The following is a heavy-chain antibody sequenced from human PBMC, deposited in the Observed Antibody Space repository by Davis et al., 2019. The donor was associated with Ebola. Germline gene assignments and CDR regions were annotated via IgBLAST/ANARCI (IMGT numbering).Heavy chain of an antibody. V-gene: IGHV3-23*01. CDR2: LSASGGGK. Sequence: GGSLRLSCTVSGFTFSGYDMSWVRQAPGKGLEWVSLLSASGGGKYYADSVRGRFTISRDNSKNTVYLQMDSLRAEDTAVYFCAKDHRFIVAAVTGLDYWGQGTPVTVSS. CDR1: GFTFSGYD. J-gene: IGHJ4*02. D-gene: IGHD5-12*01. CDR3: AKDHRFIVAAVTGLDY.